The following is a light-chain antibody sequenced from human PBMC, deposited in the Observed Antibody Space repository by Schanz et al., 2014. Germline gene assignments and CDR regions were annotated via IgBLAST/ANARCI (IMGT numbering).Light chain of an antibody. CDR3: CGYRDNYIWV. CDR1: SSDVGGYNY. V-gene: IGLV2-11*01. CDR2: EVS. J-gene: IGLJ3*02. Sequence: QSALTQPASVSGSPGQSITISCTGTSSDVGGYNYVSWYQQHPGKAPKLMIYEVSKRPSGVPDRFSGSKSGNTASLTISGLQDEDEGDYYCCGYRDNYIWVFGGGTKVTVL.